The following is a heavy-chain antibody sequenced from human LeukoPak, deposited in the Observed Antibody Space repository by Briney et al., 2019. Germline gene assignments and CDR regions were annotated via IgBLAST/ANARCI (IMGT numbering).Heavy chain of an antibody. CDR1: GYTFTSYD. CDR3: ARVPQTSGWYHLYYYYGMDV. CDR2: MNPNSGNT. J-gene: IGHJ6*02. D-gene: IGHD6-19*01. V-gene: IGHV1-8*01. Sequence: GASVKVSCKASGYTFTSYDIHWVRQATGQGLEWMGWMNPNSGNTGYAQKFQGRVTITRNTSISTAYMELSSLRSEDTAVYYCARVPQTSGWYHLYYYYGMDVWGQGTTVTVSS.